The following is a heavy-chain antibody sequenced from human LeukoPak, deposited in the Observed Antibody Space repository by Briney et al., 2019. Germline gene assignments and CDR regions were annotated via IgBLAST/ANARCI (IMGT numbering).Heavy chain of an antibody. CDR2: IYYSGST. J-gene: IGHJ4*02. D-gene: IGHD3-22*01. CDR1: GGSISSGGYY. V-gene: IGHV4-31*03. CDR3: ASTDYDSSGLTHDY. Sequence: SQTLSLTCTVSGGSISSGGYYWSWIRQHPGKGLEWIGYIYYSGSTYYNPSLKSRVTISVDTSKNRFSLKLSSVTAADTAVYYCASTDYDSSGLTHDYWGQGTLVTVSS.